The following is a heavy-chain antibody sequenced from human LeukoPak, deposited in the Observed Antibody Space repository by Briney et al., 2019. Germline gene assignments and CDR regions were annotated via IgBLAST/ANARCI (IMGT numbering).Heavy chain of an antibody. CDR2: INPNSGGT. Sequence: ASVTVSCKASTDTFTGYYMHWVRQPPGQGLEWMGWINPNSGGTNYAQRFQGRVTMTRDTSISTAYMELSSLRSDDTAVFYCAREAAYDGSAWRHFDYWGQGTLVTVSS. CDR3: AREAAYDGSAWRHFDY. J-gene: IGHJ4*02. D-gene: IGHD6-19*01. CDR1: TDTFTGYY. V-gene: IGHV1-2*02.